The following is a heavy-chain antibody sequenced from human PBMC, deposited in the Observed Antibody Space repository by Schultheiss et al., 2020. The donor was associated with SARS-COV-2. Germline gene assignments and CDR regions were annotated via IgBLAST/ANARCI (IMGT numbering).Heavy chain of an antibody. CDR1: GFTFSSYA. J-gene: IGHJ5*02. V-gene: IGHV3-NL1*01. CDR2: IYSGGST. CDR3: AKGYYSASWYENWFDP. Sequence: GGSLRLSCAASGFTFSSYAMHWVRQAPGKGLEWVSVIYSGGSTYYADSVKGRFTISRDNSKNTLYLQMNSLRAEDTAVYYCAKGYYSASWYENWFDPWGQGTLVTVSS. D-gene: IGHD6-13*01.